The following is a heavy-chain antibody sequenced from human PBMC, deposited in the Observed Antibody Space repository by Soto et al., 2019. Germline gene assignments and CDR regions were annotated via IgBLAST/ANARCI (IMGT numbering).Heavy chain of an antibody. CDR2: IVVGSGNT. J-gene: IGHJ4*02. CDR1: GFTFTSSA. D-gene: IGHD5-18*01. Sequence: SVKVSCKASGFTFTSSAVQWVRQARGQRLEWIGWIVVGSGNTNYAQKFQERVTITRDMSTSTAYMELSSLRSEDTAVYYCAASETDTAMVDFDYWGQGTLVTVS. V-gene: IGHV1-58*01. CDR3: AASETDTAMVDFDY.